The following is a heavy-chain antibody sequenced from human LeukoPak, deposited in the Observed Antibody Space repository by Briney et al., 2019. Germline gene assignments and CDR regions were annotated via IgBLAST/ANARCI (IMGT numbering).Heavy chain of an antibody. CDR1: GYTFADYF. CDR2: INANSGGT. Sequence: GASVKASCKTSGYTFADYFIHWVRQAPGQGLEYMGRINANSGGTEYQQKFQGRVTMTRDMSISTAYVEINWLISDDTAIYYCARDVSSTPNWEFDYWGQGTTVTVSS. D-gene: IGHD1-26*01. V-gene: IGHV1-2*06. CDR3: ARDVSSTPNWEFDY. J-gene: IGHJ4*02.